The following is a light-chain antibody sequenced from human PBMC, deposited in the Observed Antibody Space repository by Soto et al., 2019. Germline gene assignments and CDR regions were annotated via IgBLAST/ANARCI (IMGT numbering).Light chain of an antibody. CDR2: AAS. J-gene: IGKJ3*01. V-gene: IGKV1-27*01. CDR3: QKYNSAPQFT. CDR1: QGISNY. Sequence: DIQMTQSPSSLSASVGDRVTITCPASQGISNYLAWYQQKPGKVPKLLIYAASTLQSGVPSRFSGSGSGTDFTLTISSLQPEDVATYYCQKYNSAPQFTFGPGTKVDIK.